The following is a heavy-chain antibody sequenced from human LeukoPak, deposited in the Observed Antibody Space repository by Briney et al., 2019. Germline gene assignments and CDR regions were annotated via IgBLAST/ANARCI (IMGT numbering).Heavy chain of an antibody. CDR1: GGSFSGYY. J-gene: IGHJ5*02. CDR2: INHSGST. D-gene: IGHD3-10*01. V-gene: IGHV4-34*01. CDR3: ARVLSTYGSGSCYNYRKNWFDP. Sequence: PSETLSLTCAVYGGSFSGYYWSWIRQPPGKGLEWIGEINHSGSTNYNPSLKSRVTMSVDTSKNQFSLKLSSVTAADTAVYYCARVLSTYGSGSCYNYRKNWFDPWGQGTLVTVSS.